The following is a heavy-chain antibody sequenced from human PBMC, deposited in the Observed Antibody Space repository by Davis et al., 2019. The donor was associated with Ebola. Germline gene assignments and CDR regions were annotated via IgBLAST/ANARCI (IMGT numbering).Heavy chain of an antibody. V-gene: IGHV7-4-1*02. Sequence: ASVKVSCKASGYTFSSHAMNWVRQAPGQGLEWMGWINTNTGNPTYAQGFTGRFIFSLDTSDSTAYLQISSLKAEDTAVYYCARVDFGYNYDFWSGYYTRFDPWGQGTLVTVSS. CDR2: INTNTGNP. CDR1: GYTFSSHA. CDR3: ARVDFGYNYDFWSGYYTRFDP. D-gene: IGHD3-3*01. J-gene: IGHJ5*02.